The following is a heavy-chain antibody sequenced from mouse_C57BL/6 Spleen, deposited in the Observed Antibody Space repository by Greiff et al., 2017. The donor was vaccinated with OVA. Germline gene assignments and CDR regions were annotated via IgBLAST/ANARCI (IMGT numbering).Heavy chain of an antibody. J-gene: IGHJ4*01. CDR3: ARRNSTLYAMDY. CDR2: IYPRSGNT. CDR1: GYTFTSYG. V-gene: IGHV1-81*01. Sequence: VKLMESGAELARPGASVKLSCKASGYTFTSYGISWVKQRTGQGLEWIGEIYPRSGNTYYNEKFKGKATLTADKSSSTAYMELRSLTSEDSAVYCCARRNSTLYAMDYWGQGTSVTVSS.